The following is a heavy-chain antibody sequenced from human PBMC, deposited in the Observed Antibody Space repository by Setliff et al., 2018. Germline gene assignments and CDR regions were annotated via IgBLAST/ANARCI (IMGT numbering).Heavy chain of an antibody. Sequence: KPSETLSLTCTVSGDSISSGSYHWSWIRKPAGKGLEWIGRIHTSGSTNYNPSPKSRVTISVDTSKNQFSLKVSSVTAADTAVYYCARTTGSTHNWLDPWGPGTLVTVSS. J-gene: IGHJ5*02. D-gene: IGHD1-1*01. CDR2: IHTSGST. V-gene: IGHV4-61*02. CDR3: ARTTGSTHNWLDP. CDR1: GDSISSGSYH.